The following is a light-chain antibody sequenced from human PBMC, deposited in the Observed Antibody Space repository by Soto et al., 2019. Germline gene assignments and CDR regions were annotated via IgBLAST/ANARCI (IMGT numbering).Light chain of an antibody. CDR2: RPS. CDR3: QQYNSYSPRLT. Sequence: DIQMTQSPSTLSASVGDRVTITCRASQSISNWLAWYQQKPGKAPKLPFHRPSSLESGVPSRFRGSGSGTELTLTISSLQPDDFATYDCQQYNSYSPRLTFGGGTKEETK. J-gene: IGKJ4*01. CDR1: QSISNW. V-gene: IGKV1-5*03.